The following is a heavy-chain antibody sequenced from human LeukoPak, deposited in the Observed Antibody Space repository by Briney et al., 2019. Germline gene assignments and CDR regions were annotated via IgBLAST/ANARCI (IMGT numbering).Heavy chain of an antibody. Sequence: GGSLRLSCAASGFTFSVYWMYWVRQAPGKGLVWVSHINNDGENTTYADSVKGRFTISRDNAKNTLYLQMNSLRYAETAVYYCARVAYGGLQSYSRGRGALGTVSS. CDR3: ARVAYGGLQSYS. J-gene: IGHJ4*02. D-gene: IGHD2/OR15-2a*01. CDR2: INNDGENT. CDR1: GFTFSVYW. V-gene: IGHV3-74*03.